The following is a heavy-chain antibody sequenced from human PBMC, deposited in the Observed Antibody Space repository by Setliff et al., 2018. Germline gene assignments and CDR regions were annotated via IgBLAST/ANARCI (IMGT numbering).Heavy chain of an antibody. D-gene: IGHD3-3*01. J-gene: IGHJ6*03. CDR1: GGTFSDYY. V-gene: IGHV4-34*01. CDR3: ARMSGFLYMDV. CDR2: IYHSGST. Sequence: PSETLSLTCAASGGTFSDYYWTLIRQPPGKGLEWIGEIYHSGSTNYNPSLKSRVTISVDKSKNQFSLKLSSVTAADTAVYYCARMSGFLYMDVWGKGTTVTVSS.